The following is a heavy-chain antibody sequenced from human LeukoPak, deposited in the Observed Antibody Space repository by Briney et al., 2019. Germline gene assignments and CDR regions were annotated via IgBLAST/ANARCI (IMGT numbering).Heavy chain of an antibody. CDR2: IWYDGSNK. V-gene: IGHV3-33*08. CDR3: ARDSGGPPIVVVPAAPEGMDV. CDR1: RFTFSNYG. Sequence: GGSLRLSCAASRFTFSNYGMHWVRQAPGKGLEWVAVIWYDGSNKYYADSVKGRFTISRDNSKNTLYLQMNSLRAEDTAVYYCARDSGGPPIVVVPAAPEGMDVWGQGTTVTVSS. J-gene: IGHJ6*02. D-gene: IGHD2-2*01.